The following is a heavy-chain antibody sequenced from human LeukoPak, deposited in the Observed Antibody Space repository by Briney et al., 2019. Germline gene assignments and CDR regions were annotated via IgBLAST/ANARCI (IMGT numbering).Heavy chain of an antibody. J-gene: IGHJ6*02. V-gene: IGHV3-30*14. CDR2: ISNDGSNK. CDR1: GFTFSSYD. CDR3: ARDPGYVGMDV. D-gene: IGHD5-18*01. Sequence: GGSLRLSCAASGFTFSSYDMHWVRQAPGKGLEWEAVISNDGSNKDYADSVKGRFTISRDNSKNTLSLQMNNLRAEDTAVYYCARDPGYVGMDVWGQGTTVTVSS.